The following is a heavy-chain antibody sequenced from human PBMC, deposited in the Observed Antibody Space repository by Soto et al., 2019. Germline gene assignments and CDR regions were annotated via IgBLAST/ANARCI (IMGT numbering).Heavy chain of an antibody. CDR1: GGSISSYY. J-gene: IGHJ6*02. V-gene: IGHV4-59*01. CDR2: IYYSGST. CDR3: ARDRLVSSSGWYYYYGMDV. Sequence: SETRSLTCTVCGGSISSYYWSWIRQPPGKGLEWIGYIYYSGSTNYNPSLKSRVTISVDTSKDQFSLKLSSVTAADTAVYYCARDRLVSSSGWYYYYGMDVWGQVTTVTVSS. D-gene: IGHD6-19*01.